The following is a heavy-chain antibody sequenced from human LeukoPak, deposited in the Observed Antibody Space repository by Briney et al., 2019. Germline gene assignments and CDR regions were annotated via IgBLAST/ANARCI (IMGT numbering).Heavy chain of an antibody. CDR2: IYYSGST. CDR3: AAIDRGYSGYDSDY. D-gene: IGHD5-12*01. J-gene: IGHJ4*02. CDR1: GFTFSSYG. V-gene: IGHV4-38-2*01. Sequence: GSLRLSCAASGFTFSSYGMSWVRQAPGKGLEWIGSIYYSGSTYYNPSLKSRVTISVDTSKNQFSLKLSSVTAADTAVYYCAAIDRGYSGYDSDYWGQGTLVTVSS.